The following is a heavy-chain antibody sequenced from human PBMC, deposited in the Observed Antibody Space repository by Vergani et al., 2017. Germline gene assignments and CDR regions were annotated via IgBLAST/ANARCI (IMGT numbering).Heavy chain of an antibody. V-gene: IGHV3-11*04. Sequence: QVQLVQSGAEVKKPGASVKVSCKASGYTFTGYYMSWLRQAPGKGLEWISYIASSDTTVYYADSVKGRFTISRDNAKNSLYLEMNSLRAEDTAVYYCARDYLDFSGSGSPYYFDHWGQGTQVTVSS. CDR2: IASSDTTV. J-gene: IGHJ4*02. CDR3: ARDYLDFSGSGSPYYFDH. D-gene: IGHD3-10*01. CDR1: GYTFTGYY.